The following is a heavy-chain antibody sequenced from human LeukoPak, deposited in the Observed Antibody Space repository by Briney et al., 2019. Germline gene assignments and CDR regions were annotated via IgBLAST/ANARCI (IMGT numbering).Heavy chain of an antibody. J-gene: IGHJ4*02. CDR2: ISSSGSTI. V-gene: IGHV3-48*03. D-gene: IGHD3-22*01. CDR1: GFTFSSYE. CDR3: ARGGPDSSGSTFFDY. Sequence: QPGGSLRLSCAASGFTFSSYEMNWVRQAPGKGXXXXXXISSSGSTIYYADSVKGRFTISRDNAKNSLYLQMNSLRAEDTAVYYCARGGPDSSGSTFFDYWGQGTLVTVSS.